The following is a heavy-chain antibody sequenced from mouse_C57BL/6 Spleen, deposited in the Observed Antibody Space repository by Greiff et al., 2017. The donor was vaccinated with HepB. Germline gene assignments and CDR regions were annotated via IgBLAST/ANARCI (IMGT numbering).Heavy chain of an antibody. D-gene: IGHD2-4*01. Sequence: LEESGAELVRPGTSVKVSCKASGYAFTNYLIEWVKQRPGQGLEWIGVINPGSGGTNYNEKFKGKATLTADKSSSTAYMQLSSLTSEDSAVYFCARADYGYFDVWGTGTTVTVSS. CDR3: ARADYGYFDV. J-gene: IGHJ1*03. CDR1: GYAFTNYL. V-gene: IGHV1-54*01. CDR2: INPGSGGT.